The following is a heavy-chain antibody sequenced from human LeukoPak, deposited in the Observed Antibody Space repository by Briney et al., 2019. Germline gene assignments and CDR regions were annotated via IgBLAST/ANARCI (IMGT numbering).Heavy chain of an antibody. V-gene: IGHV4-4*07. CDR2: IQMSGST. Sequence: PSETLSLTCTVSGDSINSYHWSWIRQPAGKGLEWIGRIQMSGSTNYNPSLRSRVAISMDNSKNQFSLKLKSVTAADTAVYYCARDDSSRDDSGGYHYWGQGTLVTISS. J-gene: IGHJ4*02. CDR3: ARDDSSRDDSGGYHY. CDR1: GDSINSYH. D-gene: IGHD3-22*01.